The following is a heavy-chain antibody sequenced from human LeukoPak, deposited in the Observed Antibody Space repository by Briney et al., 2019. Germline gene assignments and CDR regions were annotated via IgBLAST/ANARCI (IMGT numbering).Heavy chain of an antibody. V-gene: IGHV3-7*01. CDR3: SRITTNGYFEY. D-gene: IGHD1-1*01. CDR1: GFTFSSFW. Sequence: GGSLRLSCSASGFTFSSFWMGWVRQAPGKGLEWVASIRWDDERHHVDSVTGRFSVSRDSAKNSLYLQMNSLRAEDTGVYFCSRITTNGYFEYWGQGALVTVSS. J-gene: IGHJ4*02. CDR2: IRWDDER.